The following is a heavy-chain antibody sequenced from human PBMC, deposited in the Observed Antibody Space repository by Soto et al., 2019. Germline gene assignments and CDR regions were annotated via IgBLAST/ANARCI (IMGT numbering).Heavy chain of an antibody. D-gene: IGHD3-22*01. CDR1: GGTFSSYD. V-gene: IGHV1-69*13. CDR2: IIPIFGTA. Sequence: SVKVSCKASGGTFSSYDISWVRQAPGQGLEWMGGIIPIFGTANYAQKFQGRVTITADESTSTAYMELSSLRSEDTAVYYCARAPQNYYDSSGYPRPFDYWGQGTLVTVSS. J-gene: IGHJ4*02. CDR3: ARAPQNYYDSSGYPRPFDY.